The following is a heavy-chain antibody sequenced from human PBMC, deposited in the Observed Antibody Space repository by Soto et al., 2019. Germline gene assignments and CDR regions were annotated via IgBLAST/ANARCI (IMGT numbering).Heavy chain of an antibody. V-gene: IGHV3-30-3*01. Sequence: LRLSCAASGFSFSSYAMHWVRQTPGKGLEWVAVISYDGTTEYYTDSVKGRFTISRDSSKNTVFLQMHSLRAEDTAVYYCARAPPRGIAAPGTWGAGMDVWGQGTTVTVSS. CDR3: ARAPPRGIAAPGTWGAGMDV. D-gene: IGHD6-13*01. CDR1: GFSFSSYA. CDR2: ISYDGTTE. J-gene: IGHJ6*02.